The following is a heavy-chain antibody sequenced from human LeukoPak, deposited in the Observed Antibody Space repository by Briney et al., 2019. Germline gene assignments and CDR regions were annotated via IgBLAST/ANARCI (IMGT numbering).Heavy chain of an antibody. CDR1: GDSVSSNRAA. J-gene: IGHJ5*02. CDR3: ARQGFRRFDP. V-gene: IGHV6-1*01. Sequence: SQTLSLTCAVSGDSVSSNRAAWNWFRQSPSRGLEWLGRTYYTSKWYNDYAVSVKSRIAVNPDTSKNQFSLHLNSVTPEDTAVYYCARQGFRRFDPWGQGTLVTVSS. CDR2: TYYTSKWYN. D-gene: IGHD3-3*01.